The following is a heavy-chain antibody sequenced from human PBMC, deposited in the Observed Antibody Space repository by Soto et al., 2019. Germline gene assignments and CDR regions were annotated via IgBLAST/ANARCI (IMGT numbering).Heavy chain of an antibody. J-gene: IGHJ5*02. CDR1: GGSFSGYY. V-gene: IGHV4-34*01. Sequence: SETLSLTCAVYGGSFSGYYWSWIRQPPGKGLEWIGEINYSGSSNYYPSLKSRVTISVDTSKNQFFLKLSSVTAADTAVYYCARGFVPRYCSGGSCYSDWFDPWGQGTLVTVSS. D-gene: IGHD2-15*01. CDR3: ARGFVPRYCSGGSCYSDWFDP. CDR2: INYSGSS.